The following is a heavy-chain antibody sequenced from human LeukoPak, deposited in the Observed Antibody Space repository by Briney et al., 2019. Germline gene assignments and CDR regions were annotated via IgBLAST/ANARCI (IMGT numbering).Heavy chain of an antibody. D-gene: IGHD2-15*01. Sequence: ASVKVSCKASGYTFTSYGISWVRQAPGQGLEWMGWISAYNGNTNYAQKLQGRVTMTTDTSTSTAYMELRSLRSDDTAVYYCARVCSGGSCYPRGLDYWGQGTLVTVSS. CDR2: ISAYNGNT. CDR3: ARVCSGGSCYPRGLDY. CDR1: GYTFTSYG. J-gene: IGHJ4*02. V-gene: IGHV1-18*01.